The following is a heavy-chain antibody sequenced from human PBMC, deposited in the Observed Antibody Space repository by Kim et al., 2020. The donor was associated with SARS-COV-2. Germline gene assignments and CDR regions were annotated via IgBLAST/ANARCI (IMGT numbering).Heavy chain of an antibody. CDR3: AAGETVAGSRGPYYYYGMDV. CDR2: IVVGSGNT. Sequence: SVKVSCKASGFTFTSSAVQWVRQARGQRLEWIGWIVVGSGNTNYAQKFQERVTITRDMSTSTAYMELSSLRSEDTAVYYCAAGETVAGSRGPYYYYGMDVWGQGTTVTVSS. J-gene: IGHJ6*02. CDR1: GFTFTSSA. V-gene: IGHV1-58*01. D-gene: IGHD6-19*01.